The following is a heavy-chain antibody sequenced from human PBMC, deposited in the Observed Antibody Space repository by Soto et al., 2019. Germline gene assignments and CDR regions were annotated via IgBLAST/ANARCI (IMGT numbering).Heavy chain of an antibody. D-gene: IGHD3-22*01. Sequence: GGSLRLSCAASGFTFSGYGMHWVRQAPGKGLEWVAVIWYDGSNKYYADSVKGRFTIPRDNSKNTLYLQMNSLRAEDTAVYYCARAFTYYYDSSGYAFDIWGQGTMVTVSS. CDR3: ARAFTYYYDSSGYAFDI. J-gene: IGHJ3*02. CDR1: GFTFSGYG. CDR2: IWYDGSNK. V-gene: IGHV3-33*01.